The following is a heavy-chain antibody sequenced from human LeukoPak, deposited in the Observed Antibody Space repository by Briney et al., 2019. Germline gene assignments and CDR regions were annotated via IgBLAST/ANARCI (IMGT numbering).Heavy chain of an antibody. Sequence: SETLSLTCTVSGGSVSSSDYYWSWIRQPPGKGLEWLGYIYYSGRTNYNPSLKSRVTISVDTSKNQFSLKLTSATAADTAVYYCARAPLWRCSGGICHRRFDPWGQGTLVTVSS. CDR1: GGSVSSSDYY. CDR3: ARAPLWRCSGGICHRRFDP. V-gene: IGHV4-61*08. D-gene: IGHD2-15*01. CDR2: IYYSGRT. J-gene: IGHJ5*02.